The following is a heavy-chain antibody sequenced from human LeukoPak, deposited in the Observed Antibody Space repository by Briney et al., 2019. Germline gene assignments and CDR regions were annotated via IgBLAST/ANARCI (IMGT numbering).Heavy chain of an antibody. CDR2: ISSSSSYI. J-gene: IGHJ4*02. CDR3: ARDYFRGYSYGYFDY. D-gene: IGHD5-18*01. V-gene: IGHV3-21*01. CDR1: GFTFSSYS. Sequence: GGSLRLSCAASGFTFSSYSMNWVRQAPGKGLEWVSSISSSSSYIYYADPVKGRFTISRDNAKNSLYLQMNSLRAEDTAVYYCARDYFRGYSYGYFDYWGQGTLVTVSS.